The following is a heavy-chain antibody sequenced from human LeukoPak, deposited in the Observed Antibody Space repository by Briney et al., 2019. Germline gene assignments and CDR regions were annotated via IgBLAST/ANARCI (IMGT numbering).Heavy chain of an antibody. Sequence: GGSLRLSCAASGFTFSSYSMNWVRQAPGKGLEWISYISSSSSTIYYADSVKGRFTISRDNAKNTLYLQMNSLRAEDTAVYYCAKDRMGYYDFWSGYFDYWGQGTLVTVSS. CDR2: ISSSSSTI. J-gene: IGHJ4*02. CDR1: GFTFSSYS. V-gene: IGHV3-48*01. D-gene: IGHD3-3*01. CDR3: AKDRMGYYDFWSGYFDY.